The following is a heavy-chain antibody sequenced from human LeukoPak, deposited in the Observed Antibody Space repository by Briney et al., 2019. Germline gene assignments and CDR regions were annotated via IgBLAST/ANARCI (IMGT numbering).Heavy chain of an antibody. D-gene: IGHD6-19*01. J-gene: IGHJ5*02. V-gene: IGHV4-4*02. CDR2: VNLQGST. Sequence: SETLSLTCGVSGGSITNTNYWTWVRQPPGKGLEWIGEVNLQGSTNYNPSLMGRVAISVDTSENHISLQLTSVTAADTAVYYCARHFPHMDYSGWKQGWFDPWGQGTLVTVSS. CDR3: ARHFPHMDYSGWKQGWFDP. CDR1: GGSITNTNY.